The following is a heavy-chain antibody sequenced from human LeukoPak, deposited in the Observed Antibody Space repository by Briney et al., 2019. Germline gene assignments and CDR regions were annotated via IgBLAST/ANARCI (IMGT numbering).Heavy chain of an antibody. Sequence: EGSLRLSCAVSGLTFSSSWMDWVRQAPGKGLEWVASINPDGNKKYSADSVKGRFTISRDNAENSLYLQMNSLRVEDTAFYYCARDLAYSRLDYWGQGMLVTVSS. V-gene: IGHV3-7*01. CDR2: INPDGNKK. CDR1: GLTFSSSW. CDR3: ARDLAYSRLDY. J-gene: IGHJ4*02. D-gene: IGHD5-18*01.